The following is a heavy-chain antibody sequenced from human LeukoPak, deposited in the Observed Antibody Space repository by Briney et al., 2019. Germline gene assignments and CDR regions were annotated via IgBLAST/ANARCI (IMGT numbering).Heavy chain of an antibody. CDR2: IYTSGST. D-gene: IGHD3-3*01. CDR1: GGSISSYY. V-gene: IGHV4-4*07. J-gene: IGHJ5*02. CDR3: ARESYDFWRTHWFDP. Sequence: SETLSLTCTVSGGSISSYYWSWIRQPAGKGLEWIGRIYTSGSTNYNPSLKSRVTMSVDTSKNQFSLKLSSVTAADTAVYYCARESYDFWRTHWFDPWGQGTLVTVSS.